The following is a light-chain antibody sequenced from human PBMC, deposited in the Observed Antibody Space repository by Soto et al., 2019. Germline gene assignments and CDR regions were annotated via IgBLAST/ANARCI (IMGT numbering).Light chain of an antibody. CDR1: SSDVGSYNL. V-gene: IGLV2-14*02. CDR2: EGS. J-gene: IGLJ1*01. Sequence: QSVLTQPASVSGSPGQSITISCTGTSSDVGSYNLVSWYQQHPGKAPKLMIYEGSKRPSGVSNRFSGSKSGNTASLTVSGLQSDDEADYYCSSYAGSDNFVFGTGTKVAVL. CDR3: SSYAGSDNFV.